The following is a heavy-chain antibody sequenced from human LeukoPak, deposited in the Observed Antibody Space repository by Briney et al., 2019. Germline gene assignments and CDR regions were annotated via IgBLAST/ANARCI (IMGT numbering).Heavy chain of an antibody. J-gene: IGHJ5*02. CDR2: IYPGDSDT. V-gene: IGHV5-51*01. CDR3: ARRIAVAGISGVNWFDP. CDR1: GSSFTSYW. Sequence: GASLQISGQGSGSSFTSYWIGWVRPLPGKGLEWMGIIYPGDSDTRYSPSFQGQVTISADKSISTAYLQWSSLKASDTAMYYCARRIAVAGISGVNWFDPWGQGTLVTVSS. D-gene: IGHD6-19*01.